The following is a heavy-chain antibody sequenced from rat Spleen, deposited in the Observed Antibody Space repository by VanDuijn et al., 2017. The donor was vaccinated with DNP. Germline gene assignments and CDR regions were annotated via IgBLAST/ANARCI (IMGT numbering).Heavy chain of an antibody. V-gene: IGHV2-6*01. J-gene: IGHJ2*01. CDR3: ARSDYLDVSFYYGYFDY. Sequence: QVQLKESGPGLVQTSQTLSLSCNVTGFTLSSNTLAWVGQPPGEGLEWVAALSSAGNTYYNSALESRLSISRDTSNSKVFLKLTSLQTEDTARYFCARSDYLDVSFYYGYFDYWGQGVMVTVSS. CDR2: LSSAGNT. CDR1: GFTLSSNT. D-gene: IGHD1-12*02.